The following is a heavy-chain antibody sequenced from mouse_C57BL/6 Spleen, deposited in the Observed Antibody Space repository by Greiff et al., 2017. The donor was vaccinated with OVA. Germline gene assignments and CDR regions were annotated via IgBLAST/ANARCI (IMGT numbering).Heavy chain of an antibody. CDR3: TTDYYGRGWYLDV. CDR1: GFNIKDYY. D-gene: IGHD1-1*01. CDR2: IDPEDGDT. Sequence: VQLQQSGAELVRPGASVKLSCTASGFNIKDYYMHWVKQRPEQGLEWIGRIDPEDGDTEYAPKFQGKATMTADTSSNTAYLQLSSLTSEDTAVYYCTTDYYGRGWYLDVWGTGTTVTVSS. V-gene: IGHV14-1*01. J-gene: IGHJ1*03.